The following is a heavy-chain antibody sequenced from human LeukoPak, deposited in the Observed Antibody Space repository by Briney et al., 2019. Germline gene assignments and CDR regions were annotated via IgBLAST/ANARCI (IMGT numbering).Heavy chain of an antibody. V-gene: IGHV1-2*06. J-gene: IGHJ2*01. D-gene: IGHD6-19*01. CDR2: INPNRGDT. CDR3: ARNPDEHWLDESENWYFDL. CDR1: GYTFIDYY. Sequence: ASVKVSYKASGYTFIDYYLHWLRQAPGQGLEWMGRINPNRGDTKPAQKFQGRVTMTRDTSISVAYMELSSLQSDDTAVYYCARNPDEHWLDESENWYFDLWGSGTLVTVSS.